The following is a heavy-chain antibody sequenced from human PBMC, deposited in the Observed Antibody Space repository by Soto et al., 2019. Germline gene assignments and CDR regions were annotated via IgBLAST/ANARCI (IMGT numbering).Heavy chain of an antibody. CDR3: AKGNSVVPTRFDF. CDR2: ISGSGTNT. V-gene: IGHV3-23*01. D-gene: IGHD1-26*01. J-gene: IGHJ4*02. Sequence: GGSLRLSCAASGFTFSSYAMNWVRQAPGRGQEWVSGISGSGTNTYYADSVKGRFTISRDNSKKTLYLEMNSLRAEDTAVYYCAKGNSVVPTRFDFWGQGTQVTVSS. CDR1: GFTFSSYA.